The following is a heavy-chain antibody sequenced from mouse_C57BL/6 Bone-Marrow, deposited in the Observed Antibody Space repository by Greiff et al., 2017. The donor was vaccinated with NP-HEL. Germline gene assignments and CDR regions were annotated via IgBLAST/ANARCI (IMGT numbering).Heavy chain of an antibody. CDR1: GYTFTDYY. V-gene: IGHV1-19*01. D-gene: IGHD1-1*01. Sequence: VQLKQSGPVLVKPGASVKMSCKASGYTFTDYYMNWVKQSHGKSLEWIGVINPYNGGTSYNQKFKGKATLTVDKSSSTAYMELNSLTSEDSAVYYCARFRGDYYGSSLWYFDVWGTGTTVTVSS. CDR3: ARFRGDYYGSSLWYFDV. CDR2: INPYNGGT. J-gene: IGHJ1*03.